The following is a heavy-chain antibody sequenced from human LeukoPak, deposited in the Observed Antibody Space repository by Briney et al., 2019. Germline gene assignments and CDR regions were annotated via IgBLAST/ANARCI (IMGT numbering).Heavy chain of an antibody. J-gene: IGHJ5*01. CDR2: ISSSGSTM. CDR3: TRDPRHFDS. CDR1: GFTFSSEE. D-gene: IGHD6-6*01. V-gene: IGHV3-48*03. Sequence: GGSLRLSCAASGFTFSSEEMNWVRQAPGKGLEWVSTISSSGSTMYYADSLKGRFTISRDNAKNSLYLQMSSLRVEDTAVYYCTRDPRHFDSCGQGTLVTVSS.